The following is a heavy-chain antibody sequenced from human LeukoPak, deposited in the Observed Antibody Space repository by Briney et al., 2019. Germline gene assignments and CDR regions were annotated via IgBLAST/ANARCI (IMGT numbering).Heavy chain of an antibody. CDR1: GFTFDDYA. D-gene: IGHD6-19*01. CDR3: AKAAGQGSGWYYYYFDY. V-gene: IGHV3-9*01. J-gene: IGHJ4*02. Sequence: GGSLRLSCAASGFTFDDYAMHWVRQAPGKGLEWVSGISWNSGSIGYADSVKGRFTISRDNAKNSLYLQMNSLRAEDTALYYCAKAAGQGSGWYYYYFDYWGQGTLVTVSS. CDR2: ISWNSGSI.